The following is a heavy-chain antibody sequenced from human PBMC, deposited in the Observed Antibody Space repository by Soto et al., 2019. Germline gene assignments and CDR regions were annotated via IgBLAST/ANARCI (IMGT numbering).Heavy chain of an antibody. CDR2: IYHTGST. CDR3: TRSMGQLSPFDY. V-gene: IGHV4-61*01. Sequence: QLQLQESGPGLVKPSETLSLTCTVSGGSVSSGTYYWSWIRQPPGKGLEWVGYIYHTGSTNYNPSLKSRGTISVDTSKNQFSLKLSSVTAADTAVYYCTRSMGQLSPFDYWGQGTLVTVSS. D-gene: IGHD1-1*01. J-gene: IGHJ4*02. CDR1: GGSVSSGTYY.